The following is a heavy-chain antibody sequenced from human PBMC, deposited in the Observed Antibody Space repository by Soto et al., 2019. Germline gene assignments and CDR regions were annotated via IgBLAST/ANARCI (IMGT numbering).Heavy chain of an antibody. V-gene: IGHV3-23*01. CDR2: VNGNGGST. Sequence: GGSLRLSCAASGFTFSAYDMNWVRQAPGKGLEWVSVVNGNGGSTYYADSVKGRFTISRDDSKNTLYLQMNSLRAEDTAVYYCRAYTYGQGVDYWGQGTLVTVSS. D-gene: IGHD5-18*01. CDR1: GFTFSAYD. CDR3: RAYTYGQGVDY. J-gene: IGHJ4*02.